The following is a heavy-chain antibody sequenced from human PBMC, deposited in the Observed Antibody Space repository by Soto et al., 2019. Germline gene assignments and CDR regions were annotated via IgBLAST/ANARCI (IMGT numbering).Heavy chain of an antibody. CDR1: GYTFTNYF. CDR3: ASGPWDDGGVTLDY. D-gene: IGHD1-1*01. J-gene: IGHJ4*02. CDR2: INPNDGGT. Sequence: QVQLVQSGAEVKKPGASVKVSCKPAGYTFTNYFIQWLRQAPGQGLEWMGWINPNDGGTNYAQKFQGGVAVTSDTSINTAYMELSRLTSDDTAVYYCASGPWDDGGVTLDYWGQGTLVTVSS. V-gene: IGHV1-2*02.